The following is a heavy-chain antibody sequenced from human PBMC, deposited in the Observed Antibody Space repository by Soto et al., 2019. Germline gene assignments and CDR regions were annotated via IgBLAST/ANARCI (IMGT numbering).Heavy chain of an antibody. CDR1: GGSISSYY. Sequence: QVQLQESGPGLLKPSETLSLTCTVSGGSISSYYWSWIRQPAGKGLEWIGRIYTSGSTNYNPSLKSRVTMSGATSKNQFSLKLSSVTAADTAVYYCARACSSNSCYDVFDYWGQGTLVTVSS. D-gene: IGHD2-2*01. CDR2: IYTSGST. J-gene: IGHJ4*02. V-gene: IGHV4-4*07. CDR3: ARACSSNSCYDVFDY.